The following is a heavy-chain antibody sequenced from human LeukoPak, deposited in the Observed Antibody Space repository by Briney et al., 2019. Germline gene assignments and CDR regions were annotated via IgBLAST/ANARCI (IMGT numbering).Heavy chain of an antibody. V-gene: IGHV3-23*01. J-gene: IGHJ4*02. CDR3: AKGQELDDGVFDS. Sequence: GGSLRLSCAGSGLTFSTYGMSWVRQAPGKGLEWVPIITGSGDVTYYADSVKGRFTISRDNSKNTLYLQMNSLRAEDTAIYYCAKGQELDDGVFDSWGQGTLVTVSS. CDR2: ITGSGDVT. CDR1: GLTFSTYG. D-gene: IGHD1-1*01.